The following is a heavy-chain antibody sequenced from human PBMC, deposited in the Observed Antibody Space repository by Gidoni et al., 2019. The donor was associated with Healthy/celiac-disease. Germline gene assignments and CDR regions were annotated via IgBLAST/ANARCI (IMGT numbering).Heavy chain of an antibody. J-gene: IGHJ4*02. CDR2: ISSSSSYI. V-gene: IGHV3-21*01. CDR1: GFPFSSYS. Sequence: EVQLVESGGGLVKPGGSLRLSCAAYGFPFSSYSMNWVRQATGKGLEWVSSISSSSSYIYYADSVKGRFTISRDNAKNSLYLQMNSLRAEDTAVYYCARENGYSYGTLYDYWGQGTLVTVSS. D-gene: IGHD5-18*01. CDR3: ARENGYSYGTLYDY.